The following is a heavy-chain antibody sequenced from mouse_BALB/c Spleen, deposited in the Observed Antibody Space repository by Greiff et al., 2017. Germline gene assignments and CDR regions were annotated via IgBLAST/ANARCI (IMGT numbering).Heavy chain of an antibody. CDR2: IRNKANGYTT. V-gene: IGHV7-3*02. D-gene: IGHD2-1*01. J-gene: IGHJ3*01. CDR1: GFTFTDYY. CDR3: ARDLFYGNYVAY. Sequence: EVHLVESGGGLVQPGGSLRLSCATSGFTFTDYYMSWVRQPPGKALEWLGFIRNKANGYTTEYSASVKGRFTISRDNSQSILYLQMNTLRAEDSATYYCARDLFYGNYVAYWGQGTLVTVSA.